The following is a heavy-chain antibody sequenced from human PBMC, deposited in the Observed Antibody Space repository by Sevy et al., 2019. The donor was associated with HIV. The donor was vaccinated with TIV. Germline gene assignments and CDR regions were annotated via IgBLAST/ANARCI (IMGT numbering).Heavy chain of an antibody. Sequence: SEILSLTCAVHDGSFSGYYWNWIRQVPGKGLEWIGEINESGITYYNPSLKSRVTISVDTSKKQFYLKLNSVTAVDSAVYFCARSPPVVVVPGAPSWFDPWGQGTLVTVSS. CDR3: ARSPPVVVVPGAPSWFDP. CDR1: DGSFSGYY. J-gene: IGHJ5*02. V-gene: IGHV4-34*10. D-gene: IGHD2-2*01. CDR2: INESGIT.